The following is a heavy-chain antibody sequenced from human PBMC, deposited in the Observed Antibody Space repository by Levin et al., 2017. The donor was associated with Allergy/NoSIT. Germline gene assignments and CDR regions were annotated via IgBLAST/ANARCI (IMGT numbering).Heavy chain of an antibody. CDR1: NYSGKSFFY. CDR2: IFQSGRA. V-gene: IGHV4-38-2*02. D-gene: IGHD2-15*01. CDR3: ARDGR. Sequence: PSETLSLTFAASNYSGKSFFYWGWIRQSPTKGLEWIESIFQSGRAYYAPSLKSRLTISTDTAKSHLSLKLRSVTAADTATYYCARDGRWGQGILVTVSS. J-gene: IGHJ4*02.